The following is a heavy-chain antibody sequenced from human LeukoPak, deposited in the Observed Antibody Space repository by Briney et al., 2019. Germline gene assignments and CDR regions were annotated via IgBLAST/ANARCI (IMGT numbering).Heavy chain of an antibody. V-gene: IGHV3-74*01. Sequence: PGGSLRLSCAASGFSFSVYWMHWVRQAPGKGPVWVSRIKTDGSITDYADSVKGRFTISRDNAKNTLYLQMNSLRAEDTAVYYCAKDAGTTRSFYYFDYWGQGTLVTVSS. J-gene: IGHJ4*02. CDR2: IKTDGSIT. CDR1: GFSFSVYW. CDR3: AKDAGTTRSFYYFDY. D-gene: IGHD1-1*01.